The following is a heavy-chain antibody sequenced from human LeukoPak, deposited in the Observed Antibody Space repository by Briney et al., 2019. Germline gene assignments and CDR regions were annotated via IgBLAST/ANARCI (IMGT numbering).Heavy chain of an antibody. CDR3: ARDYYYGSSGNIFGY. CDR2: IKQDGSEK. J-gene: IGHJ4*02. Sequence: GGSLRLSCAASGFTFSSYWMSWVRQAPGKGLEWVANIKQDGSEKYYVDSVKGRFTISRDNAKNSLYLQMNSLRAEDTAVYYCARDYYYGSSGNIFGYWGQGTLVTVSS. D-gene: IGHD3-22*01. CDR1: GFTFSSYW. V-gene: IGHV3-7*01.